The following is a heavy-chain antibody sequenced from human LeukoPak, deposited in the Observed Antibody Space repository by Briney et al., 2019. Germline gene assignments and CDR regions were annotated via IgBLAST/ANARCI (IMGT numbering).Heavy chain of an antibody. CDR2: INPSGGST. CDR3: ARAIFGVVMGAYNWFDP. V-gene: IGHV1-46*01. J-gene: IGHJ5*02. D-gene: IGHD3-3*01. Sequence: ASLKVSCKASGYTFTCYYMHCVRQAPGQGLEWMGIINPSGGSTSYAQKFQGRVTMTRDMSTSTVYMELSSLRSEDTAVYYCARAIFGVVMGAYNWFDPWGQGTLVTVSS. CDR1: GYTFTCYY.